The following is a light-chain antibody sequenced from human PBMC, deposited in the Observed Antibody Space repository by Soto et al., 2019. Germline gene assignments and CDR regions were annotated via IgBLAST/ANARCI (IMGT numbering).Light chain of an antibody. J-gene: IGKJ1*01. CDR2: AAS. CDR3: QQYSSSPWT. Sequence: EIVLTQSPGTLSLSPGERATLSCRASQSVGSSYLAWYQQKPGQAPRLLIYAASSRATGIPDRFSGSGSGTDFTLTISRLEPADFAVYYCQQYSSSPWTFGQGPKVEIK. V-gene: IGKV3-20*01. CDR1: QSVGSSY.